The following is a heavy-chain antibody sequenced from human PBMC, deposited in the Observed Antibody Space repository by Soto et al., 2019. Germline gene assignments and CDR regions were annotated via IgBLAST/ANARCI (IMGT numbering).Heavy chain of an antibody. D-gene: IGHD3-10*01. Sequence: SVKVSCKASGGTFSSYAISWVRQAPGQGLEWMGGIIPIFGTANYAQKFQGRVTITADESTSTAYMELSSLRSEDTAMYYCASGPPTPRPNYYALWGQGTMVTVSS. J-gene: IGHJ3*01. CDR2: IIPIFGTA. CDR3: ASGPPTPRPNYYAL. V-gene: IGHV1-69*13. CDR1: GGTFSSYA.